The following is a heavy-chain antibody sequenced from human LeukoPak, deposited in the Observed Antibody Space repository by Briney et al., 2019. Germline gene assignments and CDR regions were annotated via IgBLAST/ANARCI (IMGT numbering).Heavy chain of an antibody. CDR1: GYTFTSYD. Sequence: ASVKVSCKASGYTFTSYDMHWVRQAPGQGLEWMGLINPSGGSTTYAQKFQGRVTMTRDTSTSTVYMELRSLRSEDTAVYYCARESRVIAAGGEDYWGQGTLVTVSS. V-gene: IGHV1-46*01. D-gene: IGHD6-13*01. CDR3: ARESRVIAAGGEDY. CDR2: INPSGGST. J-gene: IGHJ4*02.